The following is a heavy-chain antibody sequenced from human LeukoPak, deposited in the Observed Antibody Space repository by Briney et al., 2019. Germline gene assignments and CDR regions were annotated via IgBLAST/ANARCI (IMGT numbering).Heavy chain of an antibody. J-gene: IGHJ4*02. Sequence: GGSLRLSCAASGFTFNNAWMNWVHQAPGKGLEWVGRIKSKSDGGTRDYAAPVKGRFIISRDDSRNTLYLQMNSLKTEDTGVYYCTNGVAYWGQGTLVSVYS. CDR2: IKSKSDGGTR. CDR1: GFTFNNAW. V-gene: IGHV3-15*01. D-gene: IGHD3-16*01. CDR3: TNGVAY.